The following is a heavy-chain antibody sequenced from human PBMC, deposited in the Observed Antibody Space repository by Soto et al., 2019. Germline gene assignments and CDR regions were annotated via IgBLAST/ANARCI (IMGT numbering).Heavy chain of an antibody. Sequence: QVQLVESGGGVVQPGTSLRLSCTASGFTFNSYGIHWVRQAPGKGLEWLALIEYNAKNRFYADSVKSRFSISRDNSRNTVYLQVNGLRAEDTAVYYCAREGDDYCSGTRCFHYYGLDVWGQGTKVIVSS. CDR2: IEYNAKNR. CDR1: GFTFNSYG. D-gene: IGHD2-15*01. J-gene: IGHJ6*02. V-gene: IGHV3-33*05. CDR3: AREGDDYCSGTRCFHYYGLDV.